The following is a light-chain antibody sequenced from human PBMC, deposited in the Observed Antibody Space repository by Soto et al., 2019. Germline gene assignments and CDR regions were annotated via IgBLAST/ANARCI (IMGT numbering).Light chain of an antibody. CDR1: SSDVGGYNY. V-gene: IGLV2-14*01. Sequence: QSALTQPASVSGSPGQSITISCTGTSSDVGGYNYVSWYQQHPGKAPKLMIYDVSNRPSGVSNRFSGSKSGNTASLTISGLPAEDEDDYYCSSYTSSSPPVVFGGGTKLTVL. J-gene: IGLJ2*01. CDR3: SSYTSSSPPVV. CDR2: DVS.